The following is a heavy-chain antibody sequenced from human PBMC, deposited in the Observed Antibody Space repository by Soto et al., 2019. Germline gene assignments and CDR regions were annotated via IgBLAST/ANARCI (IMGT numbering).Heavy chain of an antibody. D-gene: IGHD4-17*01. CDR2: IRSKSNNYAT. J-gene: IGHJ3*02. CDR1: GFTFSDSA. CDR3: TSTTVTTAFDI. V-gene: IGHV3-73*02. Sequence: EVQLVESGGGLVQPGGSLKLSCAASGFTFSDSAMHWVRQASGKGLEWVGRIRSKSNNYATAYAASVKGRFTISRDDSKNTAYLLMTSLNTEDTAVYYCTSTTVTTAFDIWGQGTMVTVSS.